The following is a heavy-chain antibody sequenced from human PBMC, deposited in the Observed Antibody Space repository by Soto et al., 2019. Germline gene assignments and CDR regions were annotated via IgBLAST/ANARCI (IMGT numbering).Heavy chain of an antibody. J-gene: IGHJ3*02. D-gene: IGHD3-22*01. CDR1: GLTFRSYW. Sequence: GGSLRLSCAASGLTFRSYWMHWVRQAPGKGLVWVSRINTDGSVAMYVDSVKGRFTISRDNAKNSLYLQMNSLRAEDTAVYYCARVQLYYNDISGRTLNAFDIWGQGTMVTVSS. V-gene: IGHV3-74*03. CDR2: INTDGSVA. CDR3: ARVQLYYNDISGRTLNAFDI.